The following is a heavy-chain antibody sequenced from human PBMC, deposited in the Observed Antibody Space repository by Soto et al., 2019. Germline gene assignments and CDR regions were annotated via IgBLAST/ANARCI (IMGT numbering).Heavy chain of an antibody. CDR3: AREGGESSDGLYYFDS. V-gene: IGHV4-38-2*02. Sequence: PSETLSLTCGVSGYSISYGYYWGWIRQPPGKGLEWIGNIYYNGNTNYNPSLKSRVTMSVEKSKNHFSLKLTSVTAAATAVYFCAREGGESSDGLYYFDSWGQGSLVTVSS. J-gene: IGHJ4*02. CDR2: IYYNGNT. D-gene: IGHD3-16*01. CDR1: GYSISYGYY.